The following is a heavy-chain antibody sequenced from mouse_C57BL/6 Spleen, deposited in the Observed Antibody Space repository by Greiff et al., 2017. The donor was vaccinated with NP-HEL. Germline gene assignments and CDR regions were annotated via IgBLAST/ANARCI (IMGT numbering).Heavy chain of an antibody. CDR1: GFSLTSYA. V-gene: IGHV2-9-1*01. Sequence: VKLVESGPGLVAPSQSLSITCTVSGFSLTSYAISWVRQPPGKGLEWLGVIWTGGGTNYNSALKSRLSISKDNSKSQVFLKMNSLQTDDTARYYCAMTAQATLYYYAMDYWGQGTSVTVSS. CDR2: IWTGGGT. CDR3: AMTAQATLYYYAMDY. J-gene: IGHJ4*01. D-gene: IGHD3-2*02.